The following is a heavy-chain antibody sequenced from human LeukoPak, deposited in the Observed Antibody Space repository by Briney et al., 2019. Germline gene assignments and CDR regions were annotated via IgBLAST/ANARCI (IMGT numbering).Heavy chain of an antibody. J-gene: IGHJ4*02. CDR2: IKQDGSEK. CDR3: ARDFPVAVAGTPFDY. V-gene: IGHV3-7*01. CDR1: GFTFSSYW. D-gene: IGHD6-19*01. Sequence: GGSLRLSCAASGFTFSSYWMSWVRQAPGKGLEWVANIKQDGSEKYYVDSVKGRFTISRDKAKNSLYLQMNSLRAEDTAVYYCARDFPVAVAGTPFDYWGQGTLVTVSS.